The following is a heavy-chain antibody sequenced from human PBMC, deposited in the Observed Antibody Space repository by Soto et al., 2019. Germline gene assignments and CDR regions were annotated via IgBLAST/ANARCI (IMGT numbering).Heavy chain of an antibody. V-gene: IGHV4-31*03. CDR3: ARENSGYDWRFDY. CDR2: IYYSGST. CDR1: GGSISSGGYY. D-gene: IGHD5-12*01. Sequence: SETLSLTRTVSGGSISSGGYYWSWIRQHPGKGLEWIGYIYYSGSTYYNPSLKSRVTISVDTSKNQFSLKLSSVTAADTAVYYCARENSGYDWRFDYWGQGTLVTVSS. J-gene: IGHJ4*02.